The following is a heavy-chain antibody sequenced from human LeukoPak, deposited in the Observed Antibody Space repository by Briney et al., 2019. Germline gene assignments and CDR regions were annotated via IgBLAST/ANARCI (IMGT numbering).Heavy chain of an antibody. Sequence: PGRSLRLSCAASGFTFSSYGMHWVRQAPGKGLEWVAVISYDGSNKYYADSVKGRFTISRDNSKNTLYLQMNSLRSEDTAVYYCARDMAIAAAGTVDYWGQGTLVTVSS. CDR3: ARDMAIAAAGTVDY. J-gene: IGHJ4*02. D-gene: IGHD6-13*01. V-gene: IGHV3-30*03. CDR2: ISYDGSNK. CDR1: GFTFSSYG.